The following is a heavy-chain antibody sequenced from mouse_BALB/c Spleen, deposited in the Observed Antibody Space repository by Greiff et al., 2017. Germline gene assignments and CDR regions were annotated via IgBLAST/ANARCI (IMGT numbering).Heavy chain of an antibody. J-gene: IGHJ4*01. CDR3: ARDDGGNYRGAMDY. Sequence: EVQGVESGGGLVKPGGSLKLSCAASGFTFSDYYMYWVRQTPEKRLEWVATISDGGSYTYYPDSVKGRFTISRDNAKNNLYLQMSSLKSEDTAMYYCARDDGGNYRGAMDYWGQGTSVTVSS. CDR1: GFTFSDYY. V-gene: IGHV5-4*02. CDR2: ISDGGSYT. D-gene: IGHD2-1*01.